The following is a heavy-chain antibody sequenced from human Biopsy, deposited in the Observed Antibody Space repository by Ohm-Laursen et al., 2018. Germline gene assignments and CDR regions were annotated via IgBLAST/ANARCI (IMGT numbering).Heavy chain of an antibody. D-gene: IGHD2-15*01. CDR1: GGSISSFY. CDR3: ARRGSGGRSFDH. J-gene: IGHJ4*02. Sequence: GTLSLTCTVSGGSISSFYWTWIRQPPGKGPEWIGDISDSGSTNYKPSLKSRVIISVDTSKNQFSLNLSSVTAADTAVYYCARRGSGGRSFDHWGQGTLVAVSS. V-gene: IGHV4-59*08. CDR2: ISDSGST.